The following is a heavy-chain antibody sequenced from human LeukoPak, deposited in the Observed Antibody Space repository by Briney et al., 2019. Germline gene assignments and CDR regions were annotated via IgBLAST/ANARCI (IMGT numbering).Heavy chain of an antibody. V-gene: IGHV1-18*01. D-gene: IGHD6-13*01. CDR2: INPYNGNT. Sequence: ASVNVSCKASGYSFTSYGITGVRPAPGQGLEWMGWINPYNGNTNYAQKLQGRVTMTRDTSISTAYMELSRLRSDDTAVYYCARVYIQAAADGMDVWGQGTTVTVSS. J-gene: IGHJ6*02. CDR3: ARVYIQAAADGMDV. CDR1: GYSFTSYG.